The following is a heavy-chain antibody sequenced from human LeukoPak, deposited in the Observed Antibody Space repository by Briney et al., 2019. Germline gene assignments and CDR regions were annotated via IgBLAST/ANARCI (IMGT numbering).Heavy chain of an antibody. CDR3: ARPMGALYTAMVNDYFDY. D-gene: IGHD5-18*01. CDR1: GFTFSSYS. Sequence: GGSLRLSCEASGFTFSSYSMNWVRQAPGKGLEWVANIRQDGSEKYYVDSVKGRFTISRDNAKNSLYLQMNSLRAEDTAVYYCARPMGALYTAMVNDYFDYWGQGTLVTVSS. CDR2: IRQDGSEK. V-gene: IGHV3-7*01. J-gene: IGHJ4*02.